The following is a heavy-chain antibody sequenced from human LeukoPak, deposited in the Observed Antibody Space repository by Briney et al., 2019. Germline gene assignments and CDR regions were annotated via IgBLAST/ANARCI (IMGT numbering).Heavy chain of an antibody. CDR3: ARGEDIVVVPAATDAFDI. CDR1: GYTFTSYG. J-gene: IGHJ3*02. Sequence: ASVKVSCTASGYTFTSYGISWVRQAPGQGLEWMGWISAYNGNTNYAQKLQGRVTMTTDTSTSTAYMELRSLRSDDTAVYYCARGEDIVVVPAATDAFDIWGQGTMVTVSS. CDR2: ISAYNGNT. D-gene: IGHD2-2*01. V-gene: IGHV1-18*01.